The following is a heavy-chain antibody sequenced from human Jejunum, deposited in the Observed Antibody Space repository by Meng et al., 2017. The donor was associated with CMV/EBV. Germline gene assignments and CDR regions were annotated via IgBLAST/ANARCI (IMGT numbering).Heavy chain of an antibody. CDR3: ARRQLVVPAVGVRWGSWFDP. V-gene: IGHV4-39*01. CDR2: YFYSGST. D-gene: IGHD2-2*01. Sequence: QPPLQECSPRTVEPSETLSLTLTCSCWLNSHYRFLWGRIRQAPGKGAEWIWSYFYSGSTYYHPALKSRVPLSLETSKNPFPLELGSVTAADTAGYYCARRQLVVPAVGVRWGSWFDPWGQGTLVTVSS. J-gene: IGHJ5*02. CDR1: WLNSHYRFL.